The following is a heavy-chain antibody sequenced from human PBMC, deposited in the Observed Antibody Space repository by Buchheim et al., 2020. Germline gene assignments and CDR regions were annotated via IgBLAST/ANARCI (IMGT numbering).Heavy chain of an antibody. Sequence: EVQLVESGGGLVTPGGSLRLSCAASGFTFSNAWMSWVRQAPGKGLDWVGRIKMKSEGERTDYAAPVKGRFTISRDDSKNTLYLQMNSLRSEDTAVYYCATSRVGTGWYTGFFQEWGLGTL. D-gene: IGHD6-19*01. CDR2: IKMKSEGERT. CDR3: ATSRVGTGWYTGFFQE. CDR1: GFTFSNAW. J-gene: IGHJ1*01. V-gene: IGHV3-15*01.